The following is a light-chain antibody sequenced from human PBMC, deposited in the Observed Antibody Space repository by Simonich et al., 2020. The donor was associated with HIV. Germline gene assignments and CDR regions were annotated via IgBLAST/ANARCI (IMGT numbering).Light chain of an antibody. Sequence: QSALTHPASVSGSPGQSITISCTGTSSDVGGYNLVSWYQQHPGKAPKLIIYEDNKRPPGVSNRFAGSKSGNTASLTISGLQADDEADYYCCSYAASTTLVFGGGTRLTVL. CDR1: SSDVGGYNL. V-gene: IGLV2-23*01. CDR2: EDN. J-gene: IGLJ2*01. CDR3: CSYAASTTLV.